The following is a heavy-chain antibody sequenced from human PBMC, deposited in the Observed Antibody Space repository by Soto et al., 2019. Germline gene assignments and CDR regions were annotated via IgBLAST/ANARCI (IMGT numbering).Heavy chain of an antibody. CDR1: GGSFSGYY. V-gene: IGHV4-34*01. CDR3: AREDILTGHNWFDP. D-gene: IGHD3-9*01. Sequence: SETLSLTCAVYGGSFSGYYWSWIRQPPGKGLEWIGEINHSGSTNYNPSHKSRVTISVDTSKNQFSLKLSSVTAADTAVYYCAREDILTGHNWFDPWGQGTLVTVSS. J-gene: IGHJ5*02. CDR2: INHSGST.